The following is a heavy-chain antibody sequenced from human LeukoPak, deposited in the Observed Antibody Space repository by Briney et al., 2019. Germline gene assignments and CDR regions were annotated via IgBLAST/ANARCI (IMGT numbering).Heavy chain of an antibody. D-gene: IGHD6-19*01. CDR3: ARGTRRVQESDWYPVDF. CDR2: IDYSGNT. CDR1: GGFISICY. J-gene: IGHJ4*02. Sequence: SETLSLTCPVSGGFISICYWSWFRQPPGKRLEWIGYIDYSGNTNYNPSLKSRVTISVDTSKNQFSLKLTSVRAADTAVYFCARGTRRVQESDWYPVDFWGQGALVTVSS. V-gene: IGHV4-59*01.